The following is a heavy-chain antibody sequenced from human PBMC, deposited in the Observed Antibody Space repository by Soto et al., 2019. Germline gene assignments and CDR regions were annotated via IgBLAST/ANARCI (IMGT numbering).Heavy chain of an antibody. V-gene: IGHV4-34*01. D-gene: IGHD1-1*01. CDR2: ISNSGRT. CDR1: GGSFSDSY. Sequence: KTSETLSLTCAVFGGSFSDSYWSWIRQSPGKGLEWIGEISNSGRTYYNPSLKSRVTISGDTSKNQFSLEVRSVAAADTGTYYCARGRPAIATRWFDSWGQGILVTVS. J-gene: IGHJ5*01. CDR3: ARGRPAIATRWFDS.